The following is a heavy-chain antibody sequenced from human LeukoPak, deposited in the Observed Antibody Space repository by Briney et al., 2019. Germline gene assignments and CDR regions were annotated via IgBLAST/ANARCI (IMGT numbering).Heavy chain of an antibody. V-gene: IGHV3-23*01. CDR3: ARDYGGSSPFDY. J-gene: IGHJ4*02. CDR2: ISGSGGST. D-gene: IGHD4-23*01. CDR1: GFTFSNYG. Sequence: PGGSLRLSCAASGFTFSNYGMSWVRQAPGKGLEWVSAISGSGGSTFYVDSVKGRFTISRDNSKNTLYLQMNSLRAEDTAVYYCARDYGGSSPFDYWGQGTLVTVSS.